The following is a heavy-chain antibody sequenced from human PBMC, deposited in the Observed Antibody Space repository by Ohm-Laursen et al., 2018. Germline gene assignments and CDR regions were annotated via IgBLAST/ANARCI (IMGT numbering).Heavy chain of an antibody. V-gene: IGHV1-2*02. CDR1: GYTFRGYY. Sequence: ASVKVSCKASGYTFRGYYLHWLRQVPGQGLEWMGWINPKTGGTDYAPKFQGRVTMTRDTSISTAYMELSRLRSDDTAVYYCTYYYDSSGYAPGAFDIWGQGTMVTVSS. J-gene: IGHJ3*02. CDR3: TYYYDSSGYAPGAFDI. D-gene: IGHD3-22*01. CDR2: INPKTGGT.